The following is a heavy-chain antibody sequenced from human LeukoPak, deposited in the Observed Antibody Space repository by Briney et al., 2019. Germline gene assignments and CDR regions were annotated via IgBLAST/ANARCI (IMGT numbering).Heavy chain of an antibody. CDR2: INQDGSEK. Sequence: GGSLRLSCAAFGFTFSSYWMSWVRQAPGKGLEWVANINQDGSEKYYVDSVKGRFTISRDNAKNSLYLQMNSLRAEDTAVYYCARDRSRLLYWGQGALVTVSS. V-gene: IGHV3-7*05. D-gene: IGHD3-16*01. J-gene: IGHJ4*02. CDR3: ARDRSRLLY. CDR1: GFTFSSYW.